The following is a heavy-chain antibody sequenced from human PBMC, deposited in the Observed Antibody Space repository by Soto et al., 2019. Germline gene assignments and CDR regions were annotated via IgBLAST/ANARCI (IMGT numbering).Heavy chain of an antibody. D-gene: IGHD3-22*01. V-gene: IGHV1-18*01. J-gene: IGHJ4*02. Sequence: QVQLVQSGAEVKKPGASVKVSCKASNYTFSSYGINWVRQAPGKGLEWMGWISVNNGNTNTAPKFPATFTMTADTSTTTASMELLHLPSDDSAVYYCARVKSYYDISGYFYSDYWGQGTLVTVSS. CDR1: NYTFSSYG. CDR3: ARVKSYYDISGYFYSDY. CDR2: ISVNNGNT.